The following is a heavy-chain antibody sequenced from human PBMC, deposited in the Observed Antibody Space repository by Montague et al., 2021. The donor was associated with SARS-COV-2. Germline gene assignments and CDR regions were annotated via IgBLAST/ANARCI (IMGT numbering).Heavy chain of an antibody. Sequence: CAISGDSVSRNRPAWNWIRQSPSRGLEWLGRTYYRSKWYNDYAVSVKSRITINSDTSKNQISLQLNSVTPEDTAVYYCARTSASSDYWGQGTLVTVSS. J-gene: IGHJ4*02. D-gene: IGHD1-26*01. V-gene: IGHV6-1*01. CDR1: GDSVSRNRPA. CDR2: TYYRSKWYN. CDR3: ARTSASSDY.